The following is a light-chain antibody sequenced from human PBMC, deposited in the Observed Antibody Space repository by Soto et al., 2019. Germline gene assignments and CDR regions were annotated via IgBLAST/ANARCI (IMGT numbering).Light chain of an antibody. CDR1: QGISSW. J-gene: IGKJ3*01. CDR3: QQANSFPFT. V-gene: IGKV1-12*01. CDR2: GAS. Sequence: DIQMTQSPSSVSASVGDRVTITCRASQGISSWLAWYQQKPGKAPKLLIYGASSLPCGVPSRFSGRGSGTDFTLTIISLQPKDFSTYYYQQANSFPFTFGPGTKVDIK.